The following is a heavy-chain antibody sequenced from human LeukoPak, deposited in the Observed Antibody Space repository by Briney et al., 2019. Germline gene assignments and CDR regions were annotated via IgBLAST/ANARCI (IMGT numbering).Heavy chain of an antibody. CDR1: GYTFTSYG. J-gene: IGHJ6*03. Sequence: ASVKVSCKASGYTFTSYGISWVRQAPGQGLEWMGWISAYNGNTNYAQKLQGRVTLTTDTSTSTAYMELRSLRSDDTAVYYCARAYSANTVVVLAAMRYLCCSYMYVWGKGTTVTVSS. D-gene: IGHD2-2*01. V-gene: IGHV1-18*01. CDR3: ARAYSANTVVVLAAMRYLCCSYMYV. CDR2: ISAYNGNT.